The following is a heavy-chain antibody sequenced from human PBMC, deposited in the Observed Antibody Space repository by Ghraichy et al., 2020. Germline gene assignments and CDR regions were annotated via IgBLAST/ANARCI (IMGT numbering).Heavy chain of an antibody. CDR1: GGSISSSSYY. V-gene: IGHV4-39*01. J-gene: IGHJ4*02. Sequence: SETLSLTCTVSGGSISSSSYYWGWIRQPPGKGLEWIGSIYYSGSTYYNPSLKSRVTISIDTSKNQFSLKLSSVTAADTAVYYCARHSRDLLLRFLEGFDYWGQGTLVTVSS. CDR2: IYYSGST. D-gene: IGHD3-3*01. CDR3: ARHSRDLLLRFLEGFDY.